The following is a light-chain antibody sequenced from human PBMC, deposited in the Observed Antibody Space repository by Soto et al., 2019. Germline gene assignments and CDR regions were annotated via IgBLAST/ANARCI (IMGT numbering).Light chain of an antibody. Sequence: IVLTQSPDTLSVSPGDTATLSCRASQSVSSNYLAWYQQKPGQAPRLLIYGASSRATGIPGRFSGSGSGTDFTLTISRLEPEDFAVYYCQQYGSSPQTFGQGTKVDIK. V-gene: IGKV3-20*01. CDR3: QQYGSSPQT. J-gene: IGKJ1*01. CDR1: QSVSSNY. CDR2: GAS.